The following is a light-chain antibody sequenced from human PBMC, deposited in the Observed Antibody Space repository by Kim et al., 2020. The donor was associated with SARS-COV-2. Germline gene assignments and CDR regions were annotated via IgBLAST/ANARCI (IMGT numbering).Light chain of an antibody. V-gene: IGLV1-40*01. CDR1: SSNIGSIYD. Sequence: QRVTISCTGSSSNIGSIYDVHWYQQLPGTAPKLLIYRNSNRPSGGPDRFSGSKSGTSASLAITGLQAEDGADYYCQSYDSSLSGYVFGTGTKVTVL. J-gene: IGLJ1*01. CDR2: RNS. CDR3: QSYDSSLSGYV.